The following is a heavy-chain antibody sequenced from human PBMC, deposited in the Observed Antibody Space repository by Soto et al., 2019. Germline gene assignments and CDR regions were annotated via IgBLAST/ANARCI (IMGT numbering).Heavy chain of an antibody. V-gene: IGHV4-34*01. Sequence: SETLSLTCAVYGWSFSGDYWSWIRQPPEKGLEWIGEINHSGSTNYNPSLKSRVTISVDTSKNQFSLKLSSVTAADTAVYYCARSRTLVLYGMDVWGEGTTVSVSS. CDR3: ARSRTLVLYGMDV. D-gene: IGHD2-15*01. CDR1: GWSFSGDY. CDR2: INHSGST. J-gene: IGHJ6*01.